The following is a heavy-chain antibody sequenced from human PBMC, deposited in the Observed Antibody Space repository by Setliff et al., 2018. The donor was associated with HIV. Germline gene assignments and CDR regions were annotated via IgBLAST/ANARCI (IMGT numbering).Heavy chain of an antibody. CDR2: ISGSGSAM. CDR3: ARGHYFKDV. Sequence: GGSLRLSCAASGFTFSSYEMNWVRQAPGKGLEWVSYISGSGSAMYYADSVEGRFTISRDNAKNLLYLQMNSLRAEDTAVYHCARGHYFKDVWGQGTTVTVSS. D-gene: IGHD3-22*01. V-gene: IGHV3-48*03. CDR1: GFTFSSYE. J-gene: IGHJ6*02.